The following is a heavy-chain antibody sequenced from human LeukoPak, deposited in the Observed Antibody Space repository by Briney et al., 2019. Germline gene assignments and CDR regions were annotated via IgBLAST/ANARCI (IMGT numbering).Heavy chain of an antibody. V-gene: IGHV4-59*11. D-gene: IGHD4-23*01. CDR2: IYYSGST. CDR3: ARRPWSINSFDY. Sequence: SETLSLTCTVSGGSISSHYWSWIRQPPGKGLEWIGYIYYSGSTNYNPSLKSRVTISVDTSKNQFSLKLSSVTAADTAVYYCARRPWSINSFDYWGQGTLVTVSS. CDR1: GGSISSHY. J-gene: IGHJ4*02.